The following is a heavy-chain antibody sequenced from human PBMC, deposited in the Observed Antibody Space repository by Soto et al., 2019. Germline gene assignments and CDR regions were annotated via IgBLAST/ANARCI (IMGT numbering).Heavy chain of an antibody. D-gene: IGHD6-13*01. V-gene: IGHV1-69*04. CDR3: AREVAVAGHDAFEI. J-gene: IGHJ3*02. Sequence: SVKVSCKASGGTFSNYTISWVRQAPGQGLEWMGRIIPILGIGNYPQKFQGRVTITADRSTSTAYMELSWLRSEDTAVYYCAREVAVAGHDAFEIRGQGTMVTVSS. CDR2: IIPILGIG. CDR1: GGTFSNYT.